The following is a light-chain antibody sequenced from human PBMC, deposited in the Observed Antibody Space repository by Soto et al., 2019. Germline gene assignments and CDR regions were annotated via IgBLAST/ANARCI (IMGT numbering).Light chain of an antibody. CDR3: QQSSTTPYT. CDR2: AAS. CDR1: QSISNS. J-gene: IGKJ2*01. Sequence: DIQMTQSPSSLSACVGDRVTITCRASQSISNSLNWYQQKPGNAPKVLIYAASNLQSGVPSKFSGSGSGTDFTLTINSLQPEDFAVYYCQQSSTTPYTFGQGTKADIK. V-gene: IGKV1-39*01.